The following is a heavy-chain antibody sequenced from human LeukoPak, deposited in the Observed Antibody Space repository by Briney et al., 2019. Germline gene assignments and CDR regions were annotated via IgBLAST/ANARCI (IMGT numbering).Heavy chain of an antibody. CDR1: GFTFSRLA. D-gene: IGHD3-22*01. Sequence: GGSLRLSCAASGFTFSRLAMTWVRQAPGKGLEWVSTISASGPYYADAVRGRFTISRDNSRNTLSLQMDSLRAEDTAVYYCAKDHESDGYPCLDHWGLGTMVTVSS. J-gene: IGHJ4*02. CDR3: AKDHESDGYPCLDH. CDR2: ISASGP. V-gene: IGHV3-23*01.